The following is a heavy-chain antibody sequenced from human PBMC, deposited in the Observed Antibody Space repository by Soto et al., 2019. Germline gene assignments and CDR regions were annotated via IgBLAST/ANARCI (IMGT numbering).Heavy chain of an antibody. Sequence: EVQLLESGGGLVQPGGSLRLSCAASGFTFSSYAMSWVRQAPGKGLEWVSVISGSGDRTYYADSVRGRFTISRDNSKNTRYLQMNSLRAEDTAVYYCAKDRDGAAAGPTKFYGMDVWGQGTTVTVSS. D-gene: IGHD6-13*01. CDR3: AKDRDGAAAGPTKFYGMDV. V-gene: IGHV3-23*01. CDR1: GFTFSSYA. J-gene: IGHJ6*02. CDR2: ISGSGDRT.